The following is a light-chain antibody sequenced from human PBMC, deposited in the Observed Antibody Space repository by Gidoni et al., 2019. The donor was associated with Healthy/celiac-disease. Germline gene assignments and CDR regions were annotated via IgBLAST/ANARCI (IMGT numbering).Light chain of an antibody. CDR3: MQALQTPLT. CDR2: LGS. J-gene: IGKJ4*01. CDR1: QSILHSNGYNY. V-gene: IGKV2-28*01. Sequence: DIGMTQSALSLPVTPGEPASIACRSSQSILHSNGYNYLDWYLQKPGQSPQLLIYLGSNRASGVPDRFSGSGSGTDFTLKISRVEAEDVGVYYCMQALQTPLTFGGGTKVEIK.